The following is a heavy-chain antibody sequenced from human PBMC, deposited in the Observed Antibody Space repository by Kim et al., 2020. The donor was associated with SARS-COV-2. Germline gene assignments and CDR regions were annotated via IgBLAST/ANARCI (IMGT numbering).Heavy chain of an antibody. D-gene: IGHD6-13*01. CDR2: ISGSGGST. V-gene: IGHV3-23*01. J-gene: IGHJ6*02. CDR1: GFTFSSYA. Sequence: GGSLRLSCAASGFTFSSYAMSWVRQAPGKGLEWVSAISGSGGSTYYADSGKGRFTISIDNSKNTLYLQMNSLRAEDTAVYYCAKDFLAAAGKVWVYYYGMDVWGQGTTVTVSS. CDR3: AKDFLAAAGKVWVYYYGMDV.